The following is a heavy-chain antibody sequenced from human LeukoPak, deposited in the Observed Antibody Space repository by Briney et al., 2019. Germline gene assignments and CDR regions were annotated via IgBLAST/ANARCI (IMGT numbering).Heavy chain of an antibody. CDR3: ARGEYCSGGSCYSGANPYFDY. J-gene: IGHJ4*02. V-gene: IGHV3-7*01. D-gene: IGHD2-15*01. Sequence: GGSLRLSCAASGFTFSSYWMSWVRQAPGKGLEWVATLKQDGSEKYYVDSLKGRFTISRDNAKNSLYLQMNSLRAEDTAVYYCARGEYCSGGSCYSGANPYFDYWGQGTLVTVSS. CDR1: GFTFSSYW. CDR2: LKQDGSEK.